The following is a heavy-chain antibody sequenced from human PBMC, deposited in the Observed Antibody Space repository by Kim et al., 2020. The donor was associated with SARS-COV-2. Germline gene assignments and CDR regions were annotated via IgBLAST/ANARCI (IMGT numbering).Heavy chain of an antibody. Sequence: SETLSLTCAVYGGSFSGYYWSWIRQPPGKGLEWIGEINHSGSTNYNPSLKSRVTISVDTSKNQFSLKLSSVTAADTAVYYCARGPQQVVVTATGDDYWGQGTLVTVSS. D-gene: IGHD2-21*02. J-gene: IGHJ4*02. V-gene: IGHV4-34*01. CDR3: ARGPQQVVVTATGDDY. CDR1: GGSFSGYY. CDR2: INHSGST.